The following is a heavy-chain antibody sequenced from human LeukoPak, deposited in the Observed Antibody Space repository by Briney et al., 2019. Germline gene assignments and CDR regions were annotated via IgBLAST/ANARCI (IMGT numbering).Heavy chain of an antibody. V-gene: IGHV4-34*01. CDR2: INHSGST. J-gene: IGHJ4*02. CDR1: GGSFSGYY. CDR3: ARREGYDSSGYYYSGSSHFDY. D-gene: IGHD3-22*01. Sequence: SETLSLTCAVYGGSFSGYYWSWIRQPPGKGLEWIGEINHSGSTNYNPSLKSRVTISVDTSKNQFSLKLSSVTAADTAVYYCARREGYDSSGYYYSGSSHFDYWGQGTLVTVSS.